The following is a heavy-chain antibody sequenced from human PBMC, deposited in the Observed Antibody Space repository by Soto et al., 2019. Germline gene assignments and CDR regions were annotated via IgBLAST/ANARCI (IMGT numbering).Heavy chain of an antibody. J-gene: IGHJ4*02. CDR2: ISGSGGST. CDR3: ARRSSGWDFDY. D-gene: IGHD6-19*01. Sequence: EVQLLESGGGLVQPGGSLRLSCAASGFTFSSYAMSWVRQAPGKGLEWVSAISGSGGSTYYADSVKGRFTISGDKAKSTPYLQTNTLRAEDTGVYYCARRSSGWDFDYWGQGMLVSVSS. CDR1: GFTFSSYA. V-gene: IGHV3-23*01.